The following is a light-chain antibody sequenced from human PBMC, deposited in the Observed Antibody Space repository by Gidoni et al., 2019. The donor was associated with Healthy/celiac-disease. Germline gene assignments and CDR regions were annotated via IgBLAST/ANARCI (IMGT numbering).Light chain of an antibody. CDR2: QPS. J-gene: IGKJ3*01. CDR3: QQYNSYPFT. Sequence: RVTITCRASKSISSCLAWYQQNPGKAPKLLIYQPSSLESGVPSRFSGSGPGTDFTLPISSLQPDDFAPYSCQQYNSYPFTFGPGTKVDIK. V-gene: IGKV1-5*03. CDR1: KSISSC.